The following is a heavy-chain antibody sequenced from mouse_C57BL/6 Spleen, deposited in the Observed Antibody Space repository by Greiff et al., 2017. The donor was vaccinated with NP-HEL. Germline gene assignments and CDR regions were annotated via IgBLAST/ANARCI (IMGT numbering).Heavy chain of an antibody. D-gene: IGHD2-1*01. CDR3: ARDGSYGNYVGDAMDY. Sequence: QVQLQQSGAELMKPGASVKLSCKATGYTFTGYWIEWVKQRPGHGLEWIGEILPGSGSTNYNQKFKGKATFTADTSSNTAYMQLSSLTTEDSAIYYCARDGSYGNYVGDAMDYWGQGTSVTVSS. J-gene: IGHJ4*01. CDR2: ILPGSGST. V-gene: IGHV1-9*01. CDR1: GYTFTGYW.